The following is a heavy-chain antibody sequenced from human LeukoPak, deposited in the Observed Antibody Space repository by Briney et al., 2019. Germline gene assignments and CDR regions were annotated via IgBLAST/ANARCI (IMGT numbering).Heavy chain of an antibody. CDR3: ARDHAFSYYYYYMDV. CDR1: GFTFSNYG. V-gene: IGHV3-7*01. Sequence: PGGSLRLSCAASGFTFSNYGMHWVRQAPGKGLEWVANINQDGSEKYYVDSVKGRFTISRDSAKNSLFLQMNSLRADDTAVYYCARDHAFSYYYYYMDVRGKGTTVTVSS. CDR2: INQDGSEK. D-gene: IGHD3-3*01. J-gene: IGHJ6*03.